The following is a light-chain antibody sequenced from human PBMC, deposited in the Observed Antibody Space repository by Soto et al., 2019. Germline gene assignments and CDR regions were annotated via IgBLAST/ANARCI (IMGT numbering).Light chain of an antibody. Sequence: EIVMTQSPATPSVSPGERATLSCRASQSVSSNLAWYQQKPGQAPRLLIYGASTRATGIPARFSGSGSGTEFTLTISSLQSEDFAVYYCQQYNNWPPPLTFGGGTKVDIK. J-gene: IGKJ4*01. V-gene: IGKV3-15*01. CDR2: GAS. CDR1: QSVSSN. CDR3: QQYNNWPPPLT.